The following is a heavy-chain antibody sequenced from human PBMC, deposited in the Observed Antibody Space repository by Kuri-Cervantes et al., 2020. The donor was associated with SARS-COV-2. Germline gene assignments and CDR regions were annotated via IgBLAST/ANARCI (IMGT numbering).Heavy chain of an antibody. CDR3: ARDPNANHNNWFDP. J-gene: IGHJ5*02. Sequence: SETLSLTCAVSGVSVSGGTYYWSWIRQPAGKGLEWIGHLDTSGSTTYNPSLKSRVTMSVDTSKNQFSLKLGSVTAADTAVYYCARDPNANHNNWFDPWGQGTLVTVSS. V-gene: IGHV4-61*10. CDR2: LDTSGST. CDR1: GVSVSGGTYY. D-gene: IGHD4/OR15-4a*01.